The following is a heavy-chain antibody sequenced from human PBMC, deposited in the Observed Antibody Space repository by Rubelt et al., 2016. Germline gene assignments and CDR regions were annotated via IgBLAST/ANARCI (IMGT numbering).Heavy chain of an antibody. D-gene: IGHD1-7*01. J-gene: IGHJ4*02. Sequence: EVQLVESGGGLVQPGGSLRLSCAASGFTFSSYSMNWVRQAPGKGLEWVSSISSSRSSIYYADSLKGRFTVSRDNAKNSLYLQMLSLRAEDTAVYYCARAELLLNYWGQGTLVTVSS. CDR1: GFTFSSYS. V-gene: IGHV3-21*01. CDR3: ARAELLLNY. CDR2: ISSSRSSI.